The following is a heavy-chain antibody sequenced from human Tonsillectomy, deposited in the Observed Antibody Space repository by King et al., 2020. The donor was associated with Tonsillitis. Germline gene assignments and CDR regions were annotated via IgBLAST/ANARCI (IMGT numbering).Heavy chain of an antibody. D-gene: IGHD4-11*01. V-gene: IGHV4-61*02. CDR2: MHTSGTT. Sequence: QLQESGPGLVKPSQTLSLSCTVSGVSIRGGSFYWTWILQPAGKGLECIGRMHTSGTTHYSPSLRSRVTMSIDTSKSQFSLNLTSVTAADTAVYYCARARYSNFAANYYYVDVWGKGTTVTVSS. CDR1: GVSIRGGSFY. CDR3: ARARYSNFAANYYYVDV. J-gene: IGHJ6*03.